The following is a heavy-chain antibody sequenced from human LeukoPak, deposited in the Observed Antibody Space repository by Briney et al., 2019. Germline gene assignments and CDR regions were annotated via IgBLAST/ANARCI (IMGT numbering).Heavy chain of an antibody. CDR2: IHYSGST. CDR1: GDSISSNYY. J-gene: IGHJ5*02. CDR3: ARYDGSAGRGWFDP. Sequence: PSETLSLTCTVSGDSISSNYYWSWIRQPPGKGLEWIAFIHYSGSTSYNPSLKSRGTISLGTSKSQFSLKLRSVTTADTAVYYCARYDGSAGRGWFDPWGQGTLVTVSS. D-gene: IGHD3-10*01. V-gene: IGHV4-59*13.